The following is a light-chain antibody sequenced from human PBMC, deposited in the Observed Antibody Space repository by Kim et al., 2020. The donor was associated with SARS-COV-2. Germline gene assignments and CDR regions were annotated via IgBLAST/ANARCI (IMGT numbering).Light chain of an antibody. J-gene: IGLJ3*02. CDR2: YDS. CDR1: NIGSKS. Sequence: PGTTARIPCGGNNIGSKSVHWYQQKPGQAPVLVIYYDSDRPAGIPERFSGSNSGNTATLTISRLEAGDEADYYCQVWDGSSNHVVFGGGTKLTVL. V-gene: IGLV3-21*04. CDR3: QVWDGSSNHVV.